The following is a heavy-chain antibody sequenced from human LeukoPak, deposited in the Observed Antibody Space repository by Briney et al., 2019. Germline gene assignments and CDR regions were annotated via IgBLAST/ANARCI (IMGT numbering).Heavy chain of an antibody. J-gene: IGHJ5*02. CDR2: IIPIFGTA. CDR1: GGTFSSYA. V-gene: IGHV1-69*05. CDR3: ARDEGPTREGGVWFDP. Sequence: SVKVSCKASGGTFSSYAISWVRQAPGQGLEWMGGIIPIFGTANYAQKFQGRVTITTDESTSTAYMELSSLRSEDTAVYYCARDEGPTREGGVWFDPWGQGTLVTVSS. D-gene: IGHD1-26*01.